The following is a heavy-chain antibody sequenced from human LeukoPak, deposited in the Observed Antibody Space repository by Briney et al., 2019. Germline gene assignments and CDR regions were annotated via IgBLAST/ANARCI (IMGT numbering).Heavy chain of an antibody. J-gene: IGHJ4*02. CDR1: GFTFSSYS. V-gene: IGHV3-23*01. Sequence: PGGSLRLSCAASGFTFSSYSMNWVRQAPGKGLEWVSAISGSGGSTYYADSVKGRFTISRDNSKNTLYLQMNSLRAEDTAVYYCAAGITMVRGVITPPHYFDYWGQGTLVTVSS. CDR3: AAGITMVRGVITPPHYFDY. D-gene: IGHD3-10*01. CDR2: ISGSGGST.